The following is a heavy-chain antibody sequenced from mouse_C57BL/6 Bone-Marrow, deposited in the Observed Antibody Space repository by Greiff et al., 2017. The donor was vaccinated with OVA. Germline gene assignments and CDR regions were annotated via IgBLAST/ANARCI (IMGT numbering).Heavy chain of an antibody. CDR1: GYAFSSSW. V-gene: IGHV1-82*01. Sequence: QVQLQQSGPELVKPGASGKISCKASGYAFSSSWMNWVKQRPGKGLEWIGRIYPGDGDTNYNGKFKGKATLTADKSSSTAYMQLSSLTSEDSAVYFCARQGDYDPYYYAMDYWGQGTSVTVSS. D-gene: IGHD2-4*01. CDR2: IYPGDGDT. CDR3: ARQGDYDPYYYAMDY. J-gene: IGHJ4*01.